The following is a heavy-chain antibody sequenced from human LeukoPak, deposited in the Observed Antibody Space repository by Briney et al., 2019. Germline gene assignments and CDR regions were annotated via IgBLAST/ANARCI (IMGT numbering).Heavy chain of an antibody. Sequence: PGGSLRLSCAASGFTFSSHSINWVRQAPGKGLEWIATMTVTNKMYYADSVKGRFTISRDNAENSVYLQMNSLRDEDTAVYSCARAQTLFWEFDGFDIWGRGTKVTVSS. J-gene: IGHJ3*02. CDR3: ARAQTLFWEFDGFDI. CDR2: MTVTNKM. V-gene: IGHV3-69-1*01. CDR1: GFTFSSHS. D-gene: IGHD3-3*01.